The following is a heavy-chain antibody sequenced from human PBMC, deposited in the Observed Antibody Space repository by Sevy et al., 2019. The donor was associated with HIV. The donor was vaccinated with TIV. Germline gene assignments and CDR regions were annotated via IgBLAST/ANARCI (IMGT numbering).Heavy chain of an antibody. D-gene: IGHD3-10*01. Sequence: GGSLRLSCAASGFTFSTYSMNWVRQAPGKGLEWVSSISSSSNYIYYADSVKGRFTNSRDNAKNSLYLQMNSRRAEVTDLYYCARDGARITMVQGVMAYYHGMDVWGQGTTVTVSS. V-gene: IGHV3-21*01. CDR2: ISSSSNYI. J-gene: IGHJ6*02. CDR3: ARDGARITMVQGVMAYYHGMDV. CDR1: GFTFSTYS.